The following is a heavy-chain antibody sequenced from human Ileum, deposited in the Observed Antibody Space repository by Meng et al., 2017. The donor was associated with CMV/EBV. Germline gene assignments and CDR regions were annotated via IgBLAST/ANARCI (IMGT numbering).Heavy chain of an antibody. Sequence: SGFSVGDHRIDWFRLPPGQGLEWLGRISSKRNAFPTPYAASVKGRFTISRNDSQSSLYLQMNSLKSEDTAVYFCARDSMKGGGFDQWGRGTLVTVSS. CDR2: ISSKRNAFPT. J-gene: IGHJ4*02. CDR1: GFSVGDHR. V-gene: IGHV3-72*01. CDR3: ARDSMKGGGFDQ. D-gene: IGHD3-10*01.